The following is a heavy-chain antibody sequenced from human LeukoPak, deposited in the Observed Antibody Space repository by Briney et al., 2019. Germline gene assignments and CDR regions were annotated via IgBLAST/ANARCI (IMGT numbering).Heavy chain of an antibody. D-gene: IGHD3-22*01. CDR3: ARVRYYYDSSIMWYFDY. J-gene: IGHJ4*02. Sequence: SETLSLTCTVSGGSISSSSYYWSWIRQPPGKGLEWIGYIYYSGGTNYNPSLKSRVTISVDTSKNQFSLKLSSVTAADTAVYYCARVRYYYDSSIMWYFDYWGQGILVTVSS. CDR1: GGSISSSSYY. CDR2: IYYSGGT. V-gene: IGHV4-61*05.